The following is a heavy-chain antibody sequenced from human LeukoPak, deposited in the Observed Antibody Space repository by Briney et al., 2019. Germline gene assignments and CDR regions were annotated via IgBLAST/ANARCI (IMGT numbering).Heavy chain of an antibody. CDR2: IYSGGST. Sequence: GGSLRLSCAASGFTVSSNYMSWVRQAPGKGLEWVSVIYSGGSTYYADSVKGRFTISRDNSKNTLYLQMNSPRAEDTAVYYCARGAPPYCSGGSCYSSRDYWGQGTLVTVSS. V-gene: IGHV3-66*01. J-gene: IGHJ4*02. CDR3: ARGAPPYCSGGSCYSSRDY. D-gene: IGHD2-15*01. CDR1: GFTVSSNY.